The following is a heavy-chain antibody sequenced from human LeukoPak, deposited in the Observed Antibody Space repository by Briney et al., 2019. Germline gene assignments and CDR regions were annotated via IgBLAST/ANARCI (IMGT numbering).Heavy chain of an antibody. CDR1: GFTFSSYS. CDR2: IYSGERT. D-gene: IGHD1-1*01. Sequence: LSGGSLRLSCAVSGFTFSSYSMNWVRQAPGKGLAWVSIIYSGERTYYADSVKGRFTISRDNSKNTLYLHMNSLRAEDTGMYYCARDNSRSIDYWGQGTLVTVSS. CDR3: ARDNSRSIDY. J-gene: IGHJ4*02. V-gene: IGHV3-53*01.